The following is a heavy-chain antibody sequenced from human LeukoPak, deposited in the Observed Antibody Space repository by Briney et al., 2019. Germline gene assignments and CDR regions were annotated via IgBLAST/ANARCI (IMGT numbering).Heavy chain of an antibody. CDR1: GYTFTSYG. CDR2: ISVYNGNT. J-gene: IGHJ4*02. Sequence: ASVKVSCKASGYTFTSYGISWVRQAPGQGLEWMGWISVYNGNTNYAQKLQGRVTMTTDTSTSTAYMELRSLRSDDTAVYYCARDREGYCSGGSCYGLWGQGTLVTVSS. CDR3: ARDREGYCSGGSCYGL. V-gene: IGHV1-18*01. D-gene: IGHD2-15*01.